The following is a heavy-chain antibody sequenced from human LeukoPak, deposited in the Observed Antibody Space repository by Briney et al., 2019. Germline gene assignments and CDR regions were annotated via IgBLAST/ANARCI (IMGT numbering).Heavy chain of an antibody. V-gene: IGHV3-74*01. D-gene: IGHD2-2*01. CDR3: ARETIAVVPAALY. CDR2: INSDGTTT. CDR1: GFPFSAYW. Sequence: GGSLRLSCAASGFPFSAYWMHWVRQGPGKGLVWVSRINSDGTTTNYADSVKGRFTISRDNAKNTLYLQMNSLRAEDTAVYYCARETIAVVPAALYWGQGTLVTVSS. J-gene: IGHJ4*02.